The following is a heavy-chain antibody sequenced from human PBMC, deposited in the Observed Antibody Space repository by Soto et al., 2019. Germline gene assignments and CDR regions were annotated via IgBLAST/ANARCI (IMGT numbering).Heavy chain of an antibody. CDR2: ISGSGGST. Sequence: GGSLRLSCAASGFTFSSYAMNWVRQAPGKGLEWVSSISGSGGSTYYANSVKGRFTISRDKSRNTLYLQMNSLRAEDTAVYYCAKNYDSSAYSLPNAFDIWGQGTMVTV. J-gene: IGHJ3*02. CDR3: AKNYDSSAYSLPNAFDI. V-gene: IGHV3-23*01. CDR1: GFTFSSYA. D-gene: IGHD3-22*01.